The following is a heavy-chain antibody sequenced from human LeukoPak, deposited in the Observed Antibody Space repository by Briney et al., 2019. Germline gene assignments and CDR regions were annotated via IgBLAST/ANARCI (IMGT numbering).Heavy chain of an antibody. J-gene: IGHJ4*02. CDR3: ARVRYYDSSGIDDY. D-gene: IGHD3-22*01. V-gene: IGHV3-30*04. CDR2: ISYDGSNK. Sequence: QTGGSLRLSCAASGFTFSSYAMHWVRQAPGKGLEWVAVISYDGSNKYYADSVKGRFTISRDNSKNTLYLQMNSLRAEDTAVCYCARVRYYDSSGIDDYWGQGTLVTVSS. CDR1: GFTFSSYA.